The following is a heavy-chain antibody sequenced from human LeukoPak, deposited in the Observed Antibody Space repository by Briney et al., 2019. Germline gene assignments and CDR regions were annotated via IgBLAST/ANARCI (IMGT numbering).Heavy chain of an antibody. CDR2: IYQSGSS. J-gene: IGHJ4*02. CDR3: ARGIGAADF. V-gene: IGHV4-4*02. Sequence: TSETLSLTCAVSGGSIGSRNWWSWVRQPPGKGLQWIGEIYQSGSSIYNPSPRSRVTMSVDKSKDQLSLKLSSVTAADTAVYYCARGIGAADFWGQGILVTVSS. D-gene: IGHD3-16*01. CDR1: GGSIGSRNW.